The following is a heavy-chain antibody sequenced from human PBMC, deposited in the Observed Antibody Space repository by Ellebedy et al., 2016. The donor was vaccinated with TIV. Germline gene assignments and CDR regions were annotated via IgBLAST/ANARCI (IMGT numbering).Heavy chain of an antibody. CDR1: GGSVSSGSYY. J-gene: IGHJ6*02. V-gene: IGHV4-61*03. CDR2: IYYSGST. D-gene: IGHD5-12*01. CDR3: ARERGYTSLRSYYYGMDV. Sequence: SETLSLTXTVSGGSVSSGSYYWSWIRQPPGKGLEWIGYIYYSGSTNYNPSLKSRVTISVDTSKNHFSLKLSSVTAADTAVYYCARERGYTSLRSYYYGMDVWGQGTTVTVSS.